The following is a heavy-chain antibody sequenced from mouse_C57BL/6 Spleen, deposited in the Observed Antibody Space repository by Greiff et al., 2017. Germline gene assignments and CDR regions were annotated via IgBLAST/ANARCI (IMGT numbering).Heavy chain of an antibody. Sequence: QVQLQQSGAELVKPGASVKLSCKASGYTFTEYTIHWVKQRSGQGLEWIGWFYPGSGSIKYNEKFKDKATLTVDKPSSTAYMQLSSLTSEDSAVYYCARSGGYGSSWYFDVWGTGTTVTVSS. J-gene: IGHJ1*03. V-gene: IGHV1-62-2*01. CDR2: FYPGSGSI. D-gene: IGHD1-1*01. CDR1: GYTFTEYT. CDR3: ARSGGYGSSWYFDV.